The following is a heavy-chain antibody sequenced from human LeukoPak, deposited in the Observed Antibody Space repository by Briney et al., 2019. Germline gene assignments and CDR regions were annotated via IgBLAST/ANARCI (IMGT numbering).Heavy chain of an antibody. V-gene: IGHV1-18*01. D-gene: IGHD2-2*01. J-gene: IGHJ4*02. CDR3: ASATPGYCSSTSCYELDY. Sequence: GASLRVSCTASGYTFTTYGISWVRQAPGQGLQWMGWISSYNGNTSYAQKRQGRVTMTTDTSTSTAYMELRSLRSDDTAVYYCASATPGYCSSTSCYELDYWGQGTLVTVCS. CDR2: ISSYNGNT. CDR1: GYTFTTYG.